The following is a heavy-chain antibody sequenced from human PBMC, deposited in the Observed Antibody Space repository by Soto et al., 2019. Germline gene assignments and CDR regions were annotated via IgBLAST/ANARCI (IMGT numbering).Heavy chain of an antibody. V-gene: IGHV1-69*13. CDR3: AGLARGCSSSAFDP. J-gene: IGHJ5*02. CDR1: GGTFSSYA. D-gene: IGHD6-19*01. Sequence: SVKVSCKASGGTFSSYAISWVRQAPGQGLEWMGGIIPIFGTANYAQKFQGRVTITADESTSTAYMKLSSLRSEDTAVYYCAGLARGCSSSAFDPWGQGTLVTVSS. CDR2: IIPIFGTA.